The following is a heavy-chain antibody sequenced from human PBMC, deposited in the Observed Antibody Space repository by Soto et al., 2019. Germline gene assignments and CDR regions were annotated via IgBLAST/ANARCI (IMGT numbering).Heavy chain of an antibody. D-gene: IGHD6-13*01. CDR1: CGSISTVGYY. CDR2: IYYSGST. J-gene: IGHJ3*02. V-gene: IGHV4-31*03. Sequence: PSQTLSLTYTVSCGSISTVGYYWSWIHKHPGKGLEWIGYIYYSGSTYYNPSLKSRVTISVDTSKNQFSLKLSSVTAADTAVYYCARGGSSSWYDVFDIWGQGTMVTVS. CDR3: ARGGSSSWYDVFDI.